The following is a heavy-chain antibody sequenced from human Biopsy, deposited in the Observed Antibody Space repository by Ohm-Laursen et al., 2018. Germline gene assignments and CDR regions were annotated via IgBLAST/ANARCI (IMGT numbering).Heavy chain of an antibody. V-gene: IGHV3-9*01. J-gene: IGHJ4*02. D-gene: IGHD2-21*02. Sequence: SLRLSCAASGFKFHDYAMHWVRQAPGKGLEWVSGITWNSGSIGYADSVKGRFSIFRDNAKHSLYLQMNSLRAEDTALYYCAKDLGQVTAAIGYWGQGTLVTVSS. CDR1: GFKFHDYA. CDR2: ITWNSGSI. CDR3: AKDLGQVTAAIGY.